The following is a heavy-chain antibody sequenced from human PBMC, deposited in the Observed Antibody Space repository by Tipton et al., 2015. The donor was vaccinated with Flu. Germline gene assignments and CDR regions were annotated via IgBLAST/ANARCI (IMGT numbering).Heavy chain of an antibody. J-gene: IGHJ4*02. CDR3: ARDLVTGPISLGLGY. Sequence: AVSGFTFSSYWMSWVRQAPGKGLEWVANIKQDGSEKYYVDSVKGRFTISRDNAKNSLYLQMNSLRAEDTAVYYCARDLVTGPISLGLGYWGQGTLVTVSS. D-gene: IGHD2-21*02. CDR1: GFTFSSYW. CDR2: IKQDGSEK. V-gene: IGHV3-7*01.